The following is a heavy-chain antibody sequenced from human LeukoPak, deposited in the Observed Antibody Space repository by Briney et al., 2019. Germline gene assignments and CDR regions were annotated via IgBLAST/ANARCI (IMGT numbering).Heavy chain of an antibody. CDR1: GYTFTSNA. V-gene: IGHV1-46*01. Sequence: GASVKVSCKASGYTFTSNALGWVRQAPGQGLEWMGIINPSGGSTSYAQKFQGRVTMTRDTSTSTVYMELSSLRSEDTAVYYCARDTGDYLFFDYWGQGTLVTVSS. J-gene: IGHJ4*02. D-gene: IGHD2/OR15-2a*01. CDR3: ARDTGDYLFFDY. CDR2: INPSGGST.